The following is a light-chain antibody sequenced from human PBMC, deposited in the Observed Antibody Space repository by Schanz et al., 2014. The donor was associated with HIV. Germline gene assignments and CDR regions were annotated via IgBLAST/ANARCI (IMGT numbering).Light chain of an antibody. CDR3: CSYAGSSTHV. J-gene: IGLJ1*01. V-gene: IGLV2-14*03. Sequence: QSALTQPASVSGSPGQSITISCTGTSSDVGAYKYVSWYQQPPGNAPKLLIFEVAKRPSGVPGRFSGSKSGNTASLTISGLQAEDEADYYCCSYAGSSTHVFGTGTKLTVL. CDR2: EVA. CDR1: SSDVGAYKY.